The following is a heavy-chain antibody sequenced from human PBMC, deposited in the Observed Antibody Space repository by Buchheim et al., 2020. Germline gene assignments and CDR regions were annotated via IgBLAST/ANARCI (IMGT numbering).Heavy chain of an antibody. V-gene: IGHV3-48*03. CDR3: ARVKYCSSTSCYRKYYFDY. Sequence: EVQLVESGGGLVQPGGSLRLSCAASGFTFSSYEMSWVRQAPGKGLEWVSYISSSGSTIYYADSVKGRFTISRDNAKNSLYLQMNSLRAEDTAVYYCARVKYCSSTSCYRKYYFDYWGQGTL. J-gene: IGHJ4*02. CDR1: GFTFSSYE. CDR2: ISSSGSTI. D-gene: IGHD2-2*02.